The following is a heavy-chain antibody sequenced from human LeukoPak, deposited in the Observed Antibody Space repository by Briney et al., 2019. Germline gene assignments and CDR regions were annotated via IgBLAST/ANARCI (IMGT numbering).Heavy chain of an antibody. CDR1: GGSISSGGYY. CDR3: ATVIRWLPHYFDY. V-gene: IGHV4-31*03. CDR2: IYYSGST. J-gene: IGHJ4*02. Sequence: SETLSLTCTVSGGSISSGGYYWSWIRQHPGKGLEWIGYIYYSGSTYYNPSLKSRVTISVDTSKNQFSLKLSSVTAADTAVYYCATVIRWLPHYFDYWGQGTLVTVSS. D-gene: IGHD5-12*01.